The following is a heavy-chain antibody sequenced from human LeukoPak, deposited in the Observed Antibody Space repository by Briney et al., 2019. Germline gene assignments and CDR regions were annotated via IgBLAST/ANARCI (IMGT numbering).Heavy chain of an antibody. CDR2: INDSGSN. CDR3: ARMGYCSSTNCPETY. CDR1: GGSISSYY. V-gene: IGHV4-34*01. J-gene: IGHJ4*02. D-gene: IGHD2-2*01. Sequence: SETLSLTCTVSGGSISSYYWSWIRQPPGKGLEWIGDINDSGSNNYNPSLKSRVTISRDTSKNQFSLSLSSVTAADTAVYYCARMGYCSSTNCPETYWGQGTLVTVSS.